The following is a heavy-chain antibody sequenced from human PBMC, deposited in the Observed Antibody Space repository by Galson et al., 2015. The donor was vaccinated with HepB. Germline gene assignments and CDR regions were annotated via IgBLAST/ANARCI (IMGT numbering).Heavy chain of an antibody. J-gene: IGHJ3*02. Sequence: SVKVSCKASGYTFTSYYMHWVRQAPGQGLEWMGIINPSGGSTSYAQKFQGRVTMTRDTSTSTVYTELSSLRSEDTAVYYCARGFGSGSYEFAFDIWGQGTMVTVSS. D-gene: IGHD3-10*01. CDR3: ARGFGSGSYEFAFDI. V-gene: IGHV1-46*01. CDR1: GYTFTSYY. CDR2: INPSGGST.